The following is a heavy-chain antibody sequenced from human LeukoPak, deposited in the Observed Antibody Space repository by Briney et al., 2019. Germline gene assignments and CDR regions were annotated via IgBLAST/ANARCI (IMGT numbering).Heavy chain of an antibody. D-gene: IGHD3-10*01. V-gene: IGHV3-23*01. CDR3: ARSSPDLWFGELLYGNYYYMDV. Sequence: GGSLRLSCAASGFTFSSLAMSWVRQAPGKGLEWVSAITGSGSNTYYADSVKGRFTISRDNSKNTLYLQMNSMRADDTAVYYCARSSPDLWFGELLYGNYYYMDVWGKGTTVTISS. J-gene: IGHJ6*03. CDR2: ITGSGSNT. CDR1: GFTFSSLA.